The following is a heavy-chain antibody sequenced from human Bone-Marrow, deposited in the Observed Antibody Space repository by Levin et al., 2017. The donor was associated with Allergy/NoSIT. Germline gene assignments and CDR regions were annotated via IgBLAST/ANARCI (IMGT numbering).Heavy chain of an antibody. CDR3: ARDLDYYYYMDG. CDR1: GTSVNSGSNH. CDR2: IDYIGGT. V-gene: IGHV4-61*01. Sequence: PSETLSLTCTVSGTSVNSGSNHWSWIRQSPGKGLEWIGYIDYIGGTSYNPSLRSRVTISADTSKNQFSLNLRSVTAADTAVYYCARDLDYYYYMDGWGKGTTVTVSS. J-gene: IGHJ6*03.